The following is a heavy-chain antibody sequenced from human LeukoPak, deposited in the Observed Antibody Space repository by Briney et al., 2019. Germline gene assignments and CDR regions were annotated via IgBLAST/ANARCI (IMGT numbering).Heavy chain of an antibody. D-gene: IGHD2-2*01. CDR3: ARASSDGIIPAATSFDC. CDR1: GFTFSIYA. J-gene: IGHJ4*02. V-gene: IGHV3-66*01. CDR2: IYSGSTT. Sequence: GGSLRLSCAASGFTFSIYAMSWVRQAPGKGLEWVSVIYSGSTTYYADSVKGRFTISRDNSKNTWYLQMNSLRAEDTAVYYCARASSDGIIPAATSFDCWGQGTLVIVSS.